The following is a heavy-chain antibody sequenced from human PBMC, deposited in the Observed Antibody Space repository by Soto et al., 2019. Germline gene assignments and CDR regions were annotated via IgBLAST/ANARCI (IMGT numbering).Heavy chain of an antibody. D-gene: IGHD3-22*01. J-gene: IGHJ4*02. CDR2: IIPIFGTA. Sequence: SVKVSCKASGGTFSSYAISWVRQAPGQGLEWMGGIIPIFGTANYAQKFQGRVTITADESTSTAYMELSSLRSEDTAVYYCARNRYYDSSGPDDYWGQGTLVTDSS. CDR3: ARNRYYDSSGPDDY. V-gene: IGHV1-69*13. CDR1: GGTFSSYA.